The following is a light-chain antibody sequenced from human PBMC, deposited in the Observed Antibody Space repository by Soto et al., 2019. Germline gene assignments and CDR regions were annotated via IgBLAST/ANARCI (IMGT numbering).Light chain of an antibody. CDR2: TAS. J-gene: IGKJ2*01. CDR3: QQFNNYPRT. CDR1: QGISNY. V-gene: IGKV1-9*01. Sequence: DIQVTQSPSFLSASVGDRVTITCRASQGISNYLAWYHQKPGRAPKLLIYTASTLHSGVPSRFSGSGSGTEFTLTISSLQPEDFATYYCQQFNNYPRTFGQGTKLESK.